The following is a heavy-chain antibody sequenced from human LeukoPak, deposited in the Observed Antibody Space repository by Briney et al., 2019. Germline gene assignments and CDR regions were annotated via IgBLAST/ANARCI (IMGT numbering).Heavy chain of an antibody. CDR1: GGSISSSSYY. J-gene: IGHJ6*02. V-gene: IGHV4-39*07. CDR3: ARDGMVRGVILGLDYYYGMDV. D-gene: IGHD3-10*01. CDR2: IYYSGST. Sequence: SETLSLTCTVSGGSISSSSYYWGWIRQPPGKGLEWIGSIYYSGSTNYNPSLKSRVTISVDTSKNQFSLKLSSVTAADTAVYYCARDGMVRGVILGLDYYYGMDVWGQGTTVTVSS.